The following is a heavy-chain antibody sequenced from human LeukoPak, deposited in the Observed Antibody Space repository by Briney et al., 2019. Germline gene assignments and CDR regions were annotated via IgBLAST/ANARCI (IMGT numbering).Heavy chain of an antibody. D-gene: IGHD2-15*01. J-gene: IGHJ4*02. V-gene: IGHV3-30*02. CDR3: AKIFEDQLLLEPAFDY. CDR1: GFTFSSYG. CDR2: IRYDGSNK. Sequence: PGGSLRLSCAASGFTFSSYGMHWVRQAPGKGLEWVAFIRYDGSNKYYADSVKGRFTISRDNSKNTLYLQMNSLRAEDTAVYYCAKIFEDQLLLEPAFDYWGQGTLVTVSS.